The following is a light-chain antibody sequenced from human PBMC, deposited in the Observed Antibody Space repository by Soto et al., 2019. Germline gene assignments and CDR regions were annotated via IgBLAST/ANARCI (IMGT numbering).Light chain of an antibody. V-gene: IGKV3-20*01. CDR1: QSISSTY. CDR2: GTY. J-gene: IGKJ2*01. Sequence: EIVLTQSPGTLSLSPGERATLSCRTSQSISSTYLAWYQQKPGQAPRLLIYGTYSRATGIPDRFSGSGSGRNFTLTISRLEPEDFSVYYCPQYGTSPPVYTFGQGTKLEIK. CDR3: PQYGTSPPVYT.